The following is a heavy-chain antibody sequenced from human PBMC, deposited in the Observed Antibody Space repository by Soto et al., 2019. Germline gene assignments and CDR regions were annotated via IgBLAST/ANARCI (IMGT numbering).Heavy chain of an antibody. J-gene: IGHJ2*01. CDR1: GYTFTSYD. D-gene: IGHD1-1*01. CDR3: ARRTIAHWYFDL. CDR2: MNGDRDNT. V-gene: IGHV1-8*01. Sequence: ASVKVSCKASGYTFTSYDINWVRLAPGQGLEWMGWMNGDRDNTGCRQRFQGRLTMTKDTSKSTAYMELSSLTSEDTAVYYCARRTIAHWYFDLWGRGNLVTVS.